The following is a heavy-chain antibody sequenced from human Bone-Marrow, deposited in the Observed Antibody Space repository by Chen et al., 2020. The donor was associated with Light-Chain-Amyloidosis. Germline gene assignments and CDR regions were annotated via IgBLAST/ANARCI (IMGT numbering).Heavy chain of an antibody. J-gene: IGHJ4*02. V-gene: IGHV3-23*04. CDR2: VSGSTVST. Sequence: EVQLVESGGGLVQPGGSRRLSCATSGFNFSSFGMSWVRQAPGKGLEWGSTVSGSTVSTYYAGAVKCRFIISRDNSKSTLYLQMNSLSAGDTAVYFCTRKGGYFDFWGQGSLVTVSS. CDR3: TRKGGYFDF. D-gene: IGHD3-10*01. CDR1: GFNFSSFG.